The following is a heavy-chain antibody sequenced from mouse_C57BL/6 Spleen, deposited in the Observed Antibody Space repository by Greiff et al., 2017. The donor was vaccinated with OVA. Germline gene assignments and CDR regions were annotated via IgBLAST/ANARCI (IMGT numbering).Heavy chain of an antibody. CDR1: GFNIKDDY. V-gene: IGHV14-4*01. CDR2: IDPENGDT. Sequence: EVKLQESGAELVRPGASVKLSCTASGFNIKDDYMHWVKQRPEQGLEWIGWIDPENGDTEYASKFQGKATITADTSSNTAYLQLSSLTSEDTAVYYCTTPIITTVVAPFAYWGQGTLVTVSA. CDR3: TTPIITTVVAPFAY. J-gene: IGHJ3*01. D-gene: IGHD1-1*01.